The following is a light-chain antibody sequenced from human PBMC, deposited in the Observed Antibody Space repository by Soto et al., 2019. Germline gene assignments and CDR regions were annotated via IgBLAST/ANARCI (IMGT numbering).Light chain of an antibody. CDR1: QDISNY. CDR2: DAS. J-gene: IGKJ2*01. Sequence: DIQMTQSPSSLSASVGDRVTITCQASQDISNYLNWYQQKPGKAPKLLIYDASNLETGVPSRFSGSGSGTDFTFTISSLQPEDFETYYCQQYDNLPPYTFGQGTKLEIK. V-gene: IGKV1-33*01. CDR3: QQYDNLPPYT.